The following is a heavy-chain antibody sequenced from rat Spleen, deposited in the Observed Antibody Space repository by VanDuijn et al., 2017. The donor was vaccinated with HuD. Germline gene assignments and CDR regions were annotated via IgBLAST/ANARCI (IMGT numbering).Heavy chain of an antibody. CDR1: GFTFSDFY. CDR3: ARRHYGYTDYFDY. J-gene: IGHJ2*01. D-gene: IGHD1-9*01. V-gene: IGHV5-7*01. CDR2: ISYDGGNT. Sequence: EVQLVESDGGLVQPGRSLKLSCAASGFTFSDFYMAWVRQAPKKGLEWVAYISYDGGNTYYRDSVKGRFTISRDNAKSTLSLQMDSLRSEDTATYYCARRHYGYTDYFDYWGQGVMVTVSS.